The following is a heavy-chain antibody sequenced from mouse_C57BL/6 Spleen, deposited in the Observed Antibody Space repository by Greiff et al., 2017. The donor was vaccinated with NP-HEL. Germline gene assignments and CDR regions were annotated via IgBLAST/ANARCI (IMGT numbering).Heavy chain of an antibody. CDR3: ARGAMDY. CDR1: GYTFTDYN. V-gene: IGHV1-18*01. CDR2: INPNNGGT. Sequence: EVQLQQSGPELVKPGASVKIPCKASGYTFTDYNMDWVQQSHGKSLEWIGDINPNNGGTIYNHKFKGKATLTVDKSSSTAYLELRSLTSEDTAVYHCARGAMDYWGQGTSVTVSS. J-gene: IGHJ4*01.